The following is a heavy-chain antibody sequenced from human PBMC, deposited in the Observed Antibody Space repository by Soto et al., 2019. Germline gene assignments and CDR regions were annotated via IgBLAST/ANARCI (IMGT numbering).Heavy chain of an antibody. J-gene: IGHJ2*01. CDR1: GGSISSGGYY. V-gene: IGHV4-31*03. CDR3: ARALGGAAAGPVNWYFDL. D-gene: IGHD6-13*01. Sequence: SETLSLTCTASGGSISSGGYYWSWMRQHPGKGLEWIGYIYYSGSTYYNPSLKSRVTISVDTSNNQFSLQLSSVTAADTAVYYCARALGGAAAGPVNWYFDLWGRGTLVTVSS. CDR2: IYYSGST.